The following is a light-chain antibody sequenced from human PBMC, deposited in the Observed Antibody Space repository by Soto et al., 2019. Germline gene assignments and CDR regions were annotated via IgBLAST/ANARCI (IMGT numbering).Light chain of an antibody. V-gene: IGLV2-14*01. Sequence: QSALTQPASVSGSPGQSITIPCTGTSSDVGGYNYVSWYQQHPGKAPKLMIYDVSNRPSGVSNRFFGSKSGNTAPLTISGLQAEDEADYYCSSYTSSSTYVFGTGTKVTVL. CDR1: SSDVGGYNY. CDR3: SSYTSSSTYV. J-gene: IGLJ1*01. CDR2: DVS.